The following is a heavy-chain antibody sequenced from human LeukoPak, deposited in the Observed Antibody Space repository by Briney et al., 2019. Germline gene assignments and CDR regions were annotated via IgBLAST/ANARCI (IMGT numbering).Heavy chain of an antibody. V-gene: IGHV3-48*01. CDR2: ISGSTTIT. Sequence: PGGSLRLSCAASGFTFSSYSMNWVRQAPGKGLEWVSYISGSTTITNYADSVKGRFTISRDNAKNSLYLQIDSLRAEDTAVYYCARGEGIAAYTMDVWGQGTTVTVSS. D-gene: IGHD6-13*01. CDR3: ARGEGIAAYTMDV. J-gene: IGHJ6*02. CDR1: GFTFSSYS.